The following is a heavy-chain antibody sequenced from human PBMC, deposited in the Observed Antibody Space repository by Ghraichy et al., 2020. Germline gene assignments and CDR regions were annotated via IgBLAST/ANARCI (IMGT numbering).Heavy chain of an antibody. J-gene: IGHJ4*02. CDR3: AKDAGANYYFDY. V-gene: IGHV3-30*02. CDR2: IRYDGSNK. Sequence: GGSLRLSCAASGFTFSSYGMHWVRQAPGKGLEWVAFIRYDGSNKYYADSVKGRFTISRDNSKNTLYLQMNSLRAEDTAVYYCAKDAGANYYFDYWGQGTLVTVSS. CDR1: GFTFSSYG. D-gene: IGHD6-25*01.